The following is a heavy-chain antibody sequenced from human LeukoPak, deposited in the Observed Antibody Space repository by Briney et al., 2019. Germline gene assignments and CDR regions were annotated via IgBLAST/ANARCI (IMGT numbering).Heavy chain of an antibody. CDR2: ISSSGSTI. D-gene: IGHD1-26*01. CDR1: GFTFSDYY. V-gene: IGHV3-11*01. J-gene: IGHJ3*02. Sequence: GGSLRLSCAASGFTFSDYYMSWIRQAPGKGLEWVSYISSSGSTIYYADSVKGRFTISRDNAKNSLYLQMNSLRAEDTAVYYCARKFEGSYYPEYAFDIWGQGTMVTVSS. CDR3: ARKFEGSYYPEYAFDI.